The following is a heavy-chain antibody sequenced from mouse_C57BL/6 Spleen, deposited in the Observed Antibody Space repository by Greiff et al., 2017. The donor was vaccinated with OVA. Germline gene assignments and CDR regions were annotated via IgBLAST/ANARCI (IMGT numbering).Heavy chain of an antibody. Sequence: EVQGVESGGGLVKPGGSLKLSCAASGFTFSDYGMHWVAYISSGSSTIYYADTVKGRFTISRDNAKNTLFLQMTSLRSEDTAMYYCARPHYYGSSWFAYWGQGTLVTVSA. V-gene: IGHV5-17*01. J-gene: IGHJ3*01. CDR3: ARPHYYGSSWFAY. D-gene: IGHD1-1*01. CDR1: GFTFSDYG. CDR2: ISSGSSTI.